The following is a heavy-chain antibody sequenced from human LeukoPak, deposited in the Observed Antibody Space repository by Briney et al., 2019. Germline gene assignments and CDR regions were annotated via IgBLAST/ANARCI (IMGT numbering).Heavy chain of an antibody. V-gene: IGHV5-51*01. CDR3: ATSNDY. CDR2: IYPGGSDT. CDR1: GYSFTSYW. J-gene: IGHJ4*02. Sequence: GESLQISCKGSGYSFTSYWIGWVRPMPGKGLEWMGIIYPGGSDTRFSPSFQGQVTISADKSITTAYLQWSSLKASDTAMYYCATSNDYWGQGTLVTVSS. D-gene: IGHD4/OR15-4a*01.